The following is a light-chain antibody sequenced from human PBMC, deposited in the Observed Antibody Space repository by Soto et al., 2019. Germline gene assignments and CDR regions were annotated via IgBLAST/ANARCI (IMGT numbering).Light chain of an antibody. CDR2: GAS. V-gene: IGKV3-20*01. Sequence: EVVLTQSPCTLSLSPGGRATLSCRASQSVSSSYLAWYQQKPGQAPRLLIYGASTRATGIPARFSGSGSGTDFTLTISRLEPEDFAVYYCQQYGSSSTFGQGTRLEIK. CDR1: QSVSSSY. J-gene: IGKJ5*01. CDR3: QQYGSSST.